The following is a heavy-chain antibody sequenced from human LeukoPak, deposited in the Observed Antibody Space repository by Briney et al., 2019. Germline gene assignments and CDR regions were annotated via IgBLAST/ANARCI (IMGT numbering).Heavy chain of an antibody. CDR2: IYTTGST. CDR3: ARHRAEMATITDDAFDM. D-gene: IGHD5-24*01. Sequence: SETLSLTCTVSGSSIGAYSWSWTRQPPGKGLEWIGYIYTTGSTHHNPSLKSRVTMSLHRSKNQFSLRLTYVTAADTAVFYCARHRAEMATITDDAFDMWGRGTMVTVSS. CDR1: GSSIGAYS. J-gene: IGHJ3*02. V-gene: IGHV4-4*09.